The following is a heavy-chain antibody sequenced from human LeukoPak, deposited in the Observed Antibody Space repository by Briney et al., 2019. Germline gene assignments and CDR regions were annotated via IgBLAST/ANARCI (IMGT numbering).Heavy chain of an antibody. D-gene: IGHD2-8*01. CDR3: APMGDYADY. CDR2: ITSSSSGI. J-gene: IGHJ4*02. Sequence: GGSLRLSCAASGSTFSSYTMNWVRQAPGKGLEWVSYITSSSSGINYADSVKGRFTISRDNAKNSLYLQMNSLRDEDTAVYYCAPMGDYADYWGQGTLVTVSS. V-gene: IGHV3-48*02. CDR1: GSTFSSYT.